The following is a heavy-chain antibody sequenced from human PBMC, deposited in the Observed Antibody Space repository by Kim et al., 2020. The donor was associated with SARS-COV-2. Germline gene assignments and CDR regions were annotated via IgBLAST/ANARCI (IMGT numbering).Heavy chain of an antibody. D-gene: IGHD1-26*01. Sequence: NYAQQFQGRVTMTRDTSISTAYMELSRLRSDDTAVYYCAKQSGSYYLGGYWGQGTLVTVSS. J-gene: IGHJ4*02. V-gene: IGHV1-2*02. CDR3: AKQSGSYYLGGY.